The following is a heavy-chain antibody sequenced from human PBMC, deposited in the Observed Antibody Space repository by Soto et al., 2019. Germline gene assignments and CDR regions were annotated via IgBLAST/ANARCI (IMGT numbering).Heavy chain of an antibody. Sequence: QVQLVESGGGVVQPGRSLRLSCAASGFTFSSYGMHWVRQAPGKGLEWVEVISYDGSNKYYADSVKGRFTISRDNSKNTLYLQMNSLRAEDTAVYYCAKDGGRTAATYGMDVWGQGTTVTVSS. V-gene: IGHV3-30*18. CDR3: AKDGGRTAATYGMDV. J-gene: IGHJ6*02. CDR2: ISYDGSNK. CDR1: GFTFSSYG. D-gene: IGHD2-15*01.